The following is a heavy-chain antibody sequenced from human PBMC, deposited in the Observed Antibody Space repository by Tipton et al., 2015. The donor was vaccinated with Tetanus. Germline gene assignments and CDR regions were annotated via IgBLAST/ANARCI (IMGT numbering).Heavy chain of an antibody. J-gene: IGHJ1*01. CDR1: GFILSNAW. CDR3: TTEKLRLQFQY. Sequence: SLRLSCAASGFILSNAWMSWVRQAPGKGLEWVGRIKSNTDGGTIDYAATVKGRFTISRDDSKNTLYRQMNSLKTEDTAVYYCTTEKLRLQFQYWGQGTLVTVSS. D-gene: IGHD5-24*01. V-gene: IGHV3-15*01. CDR2: IKSNTDGGTI.